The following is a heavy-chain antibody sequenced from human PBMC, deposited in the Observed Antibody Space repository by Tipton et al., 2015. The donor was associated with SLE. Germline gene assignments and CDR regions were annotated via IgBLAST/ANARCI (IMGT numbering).Heavy chain of an antibody. Sequence: TLSLTCTVSGGSISSHYWSWIRQPPGKGLEWIGYIYYSGSTNYNPSLKSRVTISVDTSKNQFSLKLNSVTAADTAVYYCTGATSDMDVWGQGTTVTVSS. D-gene: IGHD2-2*01. CDR2: IYYSGST. J-gene: IGHJ6*02. V-gene: IGHV4-59*11. CDR1: GGSISSHY. CDR3: TGATSDMDV.